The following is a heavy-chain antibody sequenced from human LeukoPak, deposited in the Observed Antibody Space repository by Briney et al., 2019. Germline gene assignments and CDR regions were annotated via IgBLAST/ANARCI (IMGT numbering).Heavy chain of an antibody. Sequence: SETLSLTCAVYGGSFSGYYWSWIRQPPGKGLEWIGEINHSGSTNYNPSLKSRVTISVDTSKNQFSLKLSSVTAADTAVYYCAGCPLWFGELFRYYYYGMDVWGQGTTVTVSS. CDR3: AGCPLWFGELFRYYYYGMDV. CDR1: GGSFSGYY. J-gene: IGHJ6*02. V-gene: IGHV4-34*01. CDR2: INHSGST. D-gene: IGHD3-10*01.